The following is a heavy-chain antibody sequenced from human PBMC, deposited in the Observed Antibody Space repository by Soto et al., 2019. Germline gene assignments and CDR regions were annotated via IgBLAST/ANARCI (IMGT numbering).Heavy chain of an antibody. CDR1: GDTFSSYT. D-gene: IGHD2-21*02. Sequence: QVQLVQSGAELKKPGSSVKVSCRSGGDTFSSYTVSWVRQAPGQGLEWMRRVIPVLGVSNYARKFQGRVSITAEKSTSTAYLELRSLTSGDSGVYYCARRRYCGADCYSQYYYGMDIWGQGTTVIVSS. V-gene: IGHV1-69*02. J-gene: IGHJ6*02. CDR3: ARRRYCGADCYSQYYYGMDI. CDR2: VIPVLGVS.